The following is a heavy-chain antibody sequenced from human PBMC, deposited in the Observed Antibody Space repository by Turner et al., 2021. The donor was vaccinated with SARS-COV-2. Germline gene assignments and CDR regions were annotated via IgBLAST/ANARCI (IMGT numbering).Heavy chain of an antibody. CDR3: ATAPPIAAAGRWFDP. Sequence: QVQLVQSGAAVKKPGASVKASCNVSGYTLTELSMHLVRQAPGKGLEWMGGFDPEDGETIYAQKFQGRVTMTEDTSTDTAYMELSSLRSEDTAVYYCATAPPIAAAGRWFDPWGQGTLVTVSS. J-gene: IGHJ5*02. CDR2: FDPEDGET. V-gene: IGHV1-24*01. CDR1: GYTLTELS. D-gene: IGHD6-13*01.